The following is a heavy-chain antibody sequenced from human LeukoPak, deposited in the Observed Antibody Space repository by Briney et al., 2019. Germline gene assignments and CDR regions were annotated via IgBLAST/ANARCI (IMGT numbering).Heavy chain of an antibody. CDR1: GFTFSSYA. Sequence: GGSLRLSCTASGFTFSSYAMHWVRQAPGKGLEWVAVIRFDGTTKYYVDSVKGRFTISRDNSKNALYLQMNSLRAEDTAVYYCARQYYDILTGHYNFPDYWGQGTLVTVS. D-gene: IGHD3-9*01. J-gene: IGHJ4*02. CDR3: ARQYYDILTGHYNFPDY. V-gene: IGHV3-33*01. CDR2: IRFDGTTK.